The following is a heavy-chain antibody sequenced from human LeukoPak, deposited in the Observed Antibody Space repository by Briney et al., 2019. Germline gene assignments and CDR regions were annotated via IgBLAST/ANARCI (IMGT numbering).Heavy chain of an antibody. Sequence: GGSLRLSCAASGFTFSTYWMHWVRQAPGKGLVWVSRINSDGSSTTYADSVKGRFTISRDNAKSTLYLQMNSLRAEDTAVYYCARGSAVVGATTRLFDYWGPGTLVTVSS. V-gene: IGHV3-74*01. CDR2: INSDGSST. CDR3: ARGSAVVGATTRLFDY. D-gene: IGHD1-26*01. J-gene: IGHJ4*02. CDR1: GFTFSTYW.